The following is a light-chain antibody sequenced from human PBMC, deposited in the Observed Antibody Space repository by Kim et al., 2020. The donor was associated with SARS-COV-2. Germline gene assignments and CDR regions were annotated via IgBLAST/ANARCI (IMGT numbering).Light chain of an antibody. CDR2: DAS. J-gene: IGKJ4*01. CDR3: QQRLNWPPLT. V-gene: IGKV3-11*01. Sequence: EVVLTPSPAPLSLSPGERATLSCRASQSISIYLAWYQQKPGQPPRLLIYDASNRATGIPARFSGSGSGTDFTLTISNLEPEDFAVYYCQQRLNWPPLTFGGGTKVDIK. CDR1: QSISIY.